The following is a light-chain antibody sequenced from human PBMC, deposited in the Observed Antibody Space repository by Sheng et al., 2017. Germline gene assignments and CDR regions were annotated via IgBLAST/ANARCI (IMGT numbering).Light chain of an antibody. V-gene: IGLV2-8*01. J-gene: IGLJ2*01. CDR1: SSDIGGYNY. Sequence: QSALTQPPSASGSPGQSVTISCTGTSSDIGGYNYVSWYQQHPGKAPKLLIHEVTERPSGVPDRFSGSKSGNTASLTVSGLQAEDEADYFCSSYVPXNNLKLFGGGTKLTVL. CDR2: EVT. CDR3: SSYVPXNNLKL.